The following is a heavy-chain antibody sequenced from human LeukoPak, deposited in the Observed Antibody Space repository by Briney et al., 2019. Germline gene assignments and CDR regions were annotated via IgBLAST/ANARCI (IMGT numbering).Heavy chain of an antibody. D-gene: IGHD4-17*01. Sequence: GGSLRLSCAASGFTFSSYEMNWVRQAPGKGLEWVSYISSSGSTIYYADSVKGRFTISRDNAKNSLYLQMNSLRAEDTAVYYCARDRRIWDCGDFLDAFDIWGQGTMVTVSS. CDR2: ISSSGSTI. CDR1: GFTFSSYE. V-gene: IGHV3-48*03. CDR3: ARDRRIWDCGDFLDAFDI. J-gene: IGHJ3*02.